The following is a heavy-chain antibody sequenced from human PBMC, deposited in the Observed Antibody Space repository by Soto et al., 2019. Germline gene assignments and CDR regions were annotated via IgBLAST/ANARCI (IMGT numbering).Heavy chain of an antibody. D-gene: IGHD1-26*01. CDR2: INAGNGNT. CDR1: GGTFSSYT. J-gene: IGHJ4*02. Sequence: ASVKVSCKASGGTFSSYTISWVRQAPGQGLEWMGWINAGNGNTGFAQKFQGRVTMTRNTSISTAYMELSSLRSEDTAVYYCARGKVDYLDYWGQGTLVTVSS. CDR3: ARGKVDYLDY. V-gene: IGHV1-8*02.